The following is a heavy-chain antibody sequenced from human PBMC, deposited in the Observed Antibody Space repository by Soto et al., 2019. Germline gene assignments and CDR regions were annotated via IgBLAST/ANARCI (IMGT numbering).Heavy chain of an antibody. D-gene: IGHD6-19*01. CDR1: GFTFSTYA. J-gene: IGHJ4*02. CDR2: ISYDGSNE. V-gene: IGHV3-30-3*01. CDR3: ARVYPDSSGWESHDY. Sequence: HPGGSLRLSCAASGFTFSTYAMHWVRQAPGKGLEWVAVISYDGSNEYYADSVKGRFTISRDNSRNTLYLQMNTLRAEDTAVYYCARVYPDSSGWESHDYWGQGTLVTVSS.